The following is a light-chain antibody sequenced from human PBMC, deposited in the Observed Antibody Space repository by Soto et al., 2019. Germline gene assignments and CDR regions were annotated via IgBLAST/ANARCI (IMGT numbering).Light chain of an antibody. Sequence: EIVMTQSPATLSVSPGGSATLSCRASQHVSSNLAWYRQKPGQAPTLLIYRASTRATGIPATFSGSGSGTEFTLTMSSLQSEDFAVYYCQQYNKWPYTCGLGTKLEI. CDR1: QHVSSN. CDR3: QQYNKWPYT. V-gene: IGKV3-15*01. CDR2: RAS. J-gene: IGKJ2*01.